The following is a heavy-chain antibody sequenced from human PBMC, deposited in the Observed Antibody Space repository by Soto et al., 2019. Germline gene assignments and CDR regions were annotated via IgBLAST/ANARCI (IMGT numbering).Heavy chain of an antibody. V-gene: IGHV3-30*04. CDR1: GFTFSIYA. CDR3: ASIPHFRPVIQATAAAGNRDATFDI. J-gene: IGHJ3*02. Sequence: QVQLVESGGGVVQPGGSLRLSCAASGFTFSIYAMHWVRQAPGKGLEWVAVISFDGSQRYFAESVKGRFTISRDNSKNILFLQRDSLRAEDTAVYYCASIPHFRPVIQATAAAGNRDATFDIWGQGTLVTVSS. D-gene: IGHD6-13*01. CDR2: ISFDGSQR.